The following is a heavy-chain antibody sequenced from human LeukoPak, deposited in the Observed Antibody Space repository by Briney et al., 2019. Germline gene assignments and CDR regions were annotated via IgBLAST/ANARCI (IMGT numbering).Heavy chain of an antibody. Sequence: SETLSLTCAVYGGSFSGYYWSWIRQPPGKGLEWNGAINHSGSPNYNPSLQSRLTISVNTSKNQLSLKLSSVTAADTAVYYCARERYCISTSCYAEGPSGYYYYYMDVWGKGTTVTISS. CDR2: INHSGSP. CDR1: GGSFSGYY. J-gene: IGHJ6*03. D-gene: IGHD2-2*01. V-gene: IGHV4-34*01. CDR3: ARERYCISTSCYAEGPSGYYYYYMDV.